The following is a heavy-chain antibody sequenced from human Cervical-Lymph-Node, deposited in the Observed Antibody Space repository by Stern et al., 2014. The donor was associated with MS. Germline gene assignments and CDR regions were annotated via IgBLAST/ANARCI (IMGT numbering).Heavy chain of an antibody. CDR3: ARVDSSSRFDP. CDR1: GYTFASYA. CDR2: INADNGKT. D-gene: IGHD6-6*01. V-gene: IGHV1-3*01. J-gene: IGHJ5*02. Sequence: QVQLVQSGAEVKKPGASVKVSCKAAGYTFASYALHWVRQAPGQRLEWMGWINADNGKTKFSQKFQGRVTITRDTSASTAYMELSSLRSEDTAVYYCARVDSSSRFDPWGKGTLVIVSS.